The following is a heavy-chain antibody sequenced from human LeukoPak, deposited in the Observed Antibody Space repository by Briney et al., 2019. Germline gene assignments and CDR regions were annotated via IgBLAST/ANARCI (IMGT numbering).Heavy chain of an antibody. CDR2: ISVSRGST. CDR1: GFTFSTYA. V-gene: IGHV3-23*01. CDR3: AKSAGGHYFGSGSYYTWDFQH. Sequence: GGSLRLSCAASGFTFSTYAMSWVRKAPGKGLEWVSGISVSRGSTYYADSVKGRFTISRDNSKNTLYLQMNSLRAEDTAVYYCAKSAGGHYFGSGSYYTWDFQHWGQGTLVTVSS. D-gene: IGHD3-10*01. J-gene: IGHJ1*01.